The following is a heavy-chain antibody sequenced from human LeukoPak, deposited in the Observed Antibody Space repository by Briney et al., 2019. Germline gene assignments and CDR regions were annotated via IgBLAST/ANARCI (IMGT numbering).Heavy chain of an antibody. Sequence: GGSLRLSCAASGFTFSSYAVSWVRQAPGKGLEWVSGISWNSGSIAYADSVKGRFTISRDNAKNSLYLQMNSLRAEDTALYYCTKENYGDLDYWGQGTLVTVSS. CDR3: TKENYGDLDY. J-gene: IGHJ4*02. D-gene: IGHD4-17*01. CDR2: ISWNSGSI. CDR1: GFTFSSYA. V-gene: IGHV3-9*01.